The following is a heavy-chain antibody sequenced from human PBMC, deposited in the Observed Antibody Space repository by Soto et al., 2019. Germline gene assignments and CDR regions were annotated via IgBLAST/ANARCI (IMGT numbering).Heavy chain of an antibody. CDR3: ARVTGGYYYYYGIDV. J-gene: IGHJ6*02. D-gene: IGHD2-15*01. CDR1: GGTFSSYA. Sequence: SVKVSCKASGGTFSSYAISWVRQAPGQGLEWMGGIIPIFGTANYAQKFQGRVTITADESTSTAYMELSSLRSEDTAVYYCARVTGGYYYYYGIDVWGQGTTVTVSS. V-gene: IGHV1-69*13. CDR2: IIPIFGTA.